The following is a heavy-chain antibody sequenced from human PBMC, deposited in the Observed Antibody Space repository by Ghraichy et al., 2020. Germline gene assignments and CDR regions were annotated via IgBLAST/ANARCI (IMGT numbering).Heavy chain of an antibody. CDR3: ARATQNRYFDY. Sequence: GGSLRLSCAASGFTFSDYYMTWVRQAPGTGLEWVANIKHDGNERYYVYSVKGRFTISRDNSRNSLYLQMNSLTAEDTAVYYCARATQNRYFDYWGQGTLVPVSS. CDR2: IKHDGNER. CDR1: GFTFSDYY. J-gene: IGHJ4*02. V-gene: IGHV3-7*01. D-gene: IGHD3-16*02.